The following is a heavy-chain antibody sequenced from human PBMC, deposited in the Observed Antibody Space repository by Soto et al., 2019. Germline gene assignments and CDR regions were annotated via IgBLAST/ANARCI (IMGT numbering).Heavy chain of an antibody. CDR3: SRYGSPRNYYYGMDV. D-gene: IGHD3-10*01. Sequence: GESLKISCKGSGYSFTSYLIGWVRQMPGKGLEWMGIIYPGDSDTRYSPSFQGQVTISADKSISTAYLQWSSLKASDTAMYYCSRYGSPRNYYYGMDVWGQGTTVTVSS. CDR1: GYSFTSYL. V-gene: IGHV5-51*01. CDR2: IYPGDSDT. J-gene: IGHJ6*02.